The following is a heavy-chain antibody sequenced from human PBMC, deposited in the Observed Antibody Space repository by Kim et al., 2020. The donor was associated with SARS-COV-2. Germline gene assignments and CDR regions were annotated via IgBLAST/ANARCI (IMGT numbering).Heavy chain of an antibody. J-gene: IGHJ2*01. Sequence: ASVKVSCKASGYSFTSYVMHWVRQAPGQRLEWMGWINPGNGNTKYSQKFQGTVTITRDTSASTAYMELSSLRSEDTAVYYCARGLHSSSWYFDLWGRGTLVTVSS. V-gene: IGHV1-3*01. CDR3: ARGLHSSSWYFDL. CDR1: GYSFTSYV. CDR2: INPGNGNT. D-gene: IGHD6-13*01.